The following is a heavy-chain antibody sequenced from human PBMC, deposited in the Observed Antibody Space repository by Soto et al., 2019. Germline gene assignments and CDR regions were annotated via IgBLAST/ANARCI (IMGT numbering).Heavy chain of an antibody. CDR2: IWYDGSNK. Sequence: PGGSLRLSCAASGFTFSSYGMHWVRQAPGKGLEWVAVIWYDGSNKYYADSVKGRFTISRDNSKNTLYLQMNSLRAEDTAVYYCAKRWIRYYGSGSPFPLFDYWGQGTLVTVSS. V-gene: IGHV3-30*02. J-gene: IGHJ4*02. D-gene: IGHD3-10*01. CDR3: AKRWIRYYGSGSPFPLFDY. CDR1: GFTFSSYG.